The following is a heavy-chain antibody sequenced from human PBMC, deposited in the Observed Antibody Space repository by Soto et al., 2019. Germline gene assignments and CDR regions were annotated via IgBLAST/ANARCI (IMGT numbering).Heavy chain of an antibody. V-gene: IGHV3-11*06. Sequence: GGSLRLSCAASGFTFSDYYMSWIRQAPGKGLEWISYISGSNIYTNYADSVKGRFTISRDNANNSLYLQMDSLRVEDTAVYYCARDGGEVIPAAIGGGYGMDVWGHGTTVTVSS. CDR3: ARDGGEVIPAAIGGGYGMDV. CDR1: GFTFSDYY. CDR2: ISGSNIYT. D-gene: IGHD2-2*01. J-gene: IGHJ6*02.